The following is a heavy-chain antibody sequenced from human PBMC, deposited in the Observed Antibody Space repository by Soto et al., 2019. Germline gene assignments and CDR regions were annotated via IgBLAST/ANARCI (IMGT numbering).Heavy chain of an antibody. D-gene: IGHD6-13*01. V-gene: IGHV3-33*01. CDR2: ILYDGSNK. Sequence: PGGSLRLSCAASGFTFSNYGMHWARQAPGKGLEWVAAILYDGSNKYYADSVKGRFTISRDNSKNTLYLQMNSLRAEDTAVYYCAIHSERIAQIGWFYPCGKETPLPVSS. CDR1: GFTFSNYG. CDR3: AIHSERIAQIGWFYP. J-gene: IGHJ5*02.